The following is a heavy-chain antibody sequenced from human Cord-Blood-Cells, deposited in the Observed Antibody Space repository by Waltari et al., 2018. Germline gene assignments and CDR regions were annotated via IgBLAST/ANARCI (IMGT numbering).Heavy chain of an antibody. J-gene: IGHJ3*02. V-gene: IGHV4-31*03. Sequence: QVQLQESGPGLVKPSQTLSLTCTVSGGSISSGGYYWTWIRTHPGKALDWIGYIYYSLSPSYNPSLKSRVTISVDTSKNLFSLKLSAVTAADTAVYYCARSRGPNDYGGHEVLNEVAFDIWGQGTMVTVSS. D-gene: IGHD4-17*01. CDR2: IYYSLSP. CDR1: GGSISSGGYY. CDR3: ARSRGPNDYGGHEVLNEVAFDI.